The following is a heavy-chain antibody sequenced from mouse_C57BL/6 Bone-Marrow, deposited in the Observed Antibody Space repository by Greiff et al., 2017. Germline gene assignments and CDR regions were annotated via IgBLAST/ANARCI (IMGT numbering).Heavy chain of an antibody. Sequence: EVKVEESGGGLVQPGGSMKLSCAASGFTFSDAWMDWVRQSPEKGLEWVAEIRNKANNHATYYAESVKGRFTISRDDSKSSVYLQMNSLRAEDTDIYYCTRHGSFYYFDYWGQGTTLTVSS. V-gene: IGHV6-6*01. D-gene: IGHD1-1*01. CDR1: GFTFSDAW. CDR2: IRNKANNHAT. J-gene: IGHJ2*01. CDR3: TRHGSFYYFDY.